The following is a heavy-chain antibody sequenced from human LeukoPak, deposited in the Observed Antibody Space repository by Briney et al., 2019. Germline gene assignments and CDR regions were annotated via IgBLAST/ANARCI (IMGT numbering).Heavy chain of an antibody. Sequence: GRSLRLSCTASGFTFSTFSMYWVRQAPGKGLEWVSAISGSGGSTYYADSVKGRFTISRDNSKNTLYLQMNSLRAEDTAVYYCAKGSSGYSSGWYLPTDAFDIWGQGTMVTVSS. CDR1: GFTFSTFS. CDR2: ISGSGGST. CDR3: AKGSSGYSSGWYLPTDAFDI. V-gene: IGHV3-23*01. D-gene: IGHD6-19*01. J-gene: IGHJ3*02.